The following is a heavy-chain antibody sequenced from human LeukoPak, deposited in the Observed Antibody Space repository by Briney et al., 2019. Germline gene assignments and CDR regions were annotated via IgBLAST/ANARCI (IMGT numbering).Heavy chain of an antibody. V-gene: IGHV4-4*07. J-gene: IGHJ4*02. CDR2: IYTSGST. CDR3: ARHQRSRSYYDSSGYLGY. CDR1: GGSISSYY. D-gene: IGHD3-22*01. Sequence: PSETLSLTCTVSGGSISSYYWSWIRQPAGKGLEWIGRIYTSGSTNYNPSLKSRVTMSVDTSKNQFSLKLSSVTAADTAVYYCARHQRSRSYYDSSGYLGYWGQGTLVTVSS.